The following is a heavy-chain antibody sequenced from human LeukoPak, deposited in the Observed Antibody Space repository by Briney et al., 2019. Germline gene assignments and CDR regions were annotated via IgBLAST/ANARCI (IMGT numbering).Heavy chain of an antibody. J-gene: IGHJ4*02. Sequence: GASVKVSCKTSGYIFTDYYIHWIRHGPGRGLEWMGWIGAKNGDTNYEQKFQGRVTMTRDTSINTAYLELSRLRSDDTAVYYCARCLNYYDTSDYYPIVYWGQGSLVTVSS. D-gene: IGHD3-22*01. CDR2: IGAKNGDT. V-gene: IGHV1-2*02. CDR1: GYIFTDYY. CDR3: ARCLNYYDTSDYYPIVY.